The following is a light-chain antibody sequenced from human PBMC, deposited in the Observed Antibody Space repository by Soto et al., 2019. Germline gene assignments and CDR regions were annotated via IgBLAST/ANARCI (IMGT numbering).Light chain of an antibody. Sequence: QSVLTQPPSVSGAPGQRVSISCNGSSSNIGAGYDVHWYLQLPGTAPKLLIYGKNNRPSGVPDRFSGSKSGTSASLAITGLQAEDEGDYYCQSYDSSLSAYVVFGGGPKLTVL. CDR1: SSNIGAGYD. CDR3: QSYDSSLSAYVV. J-gene: IGLJ2*01. CDR2: GKN. V-gene: IGLV1-40*01.